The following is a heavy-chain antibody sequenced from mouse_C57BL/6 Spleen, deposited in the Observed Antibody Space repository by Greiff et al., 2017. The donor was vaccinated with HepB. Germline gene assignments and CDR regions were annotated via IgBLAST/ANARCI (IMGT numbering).Heavy chain of an antibody. Sequence: EVKVEESGEGLVKPGGSLKLSCAASGFTFSSYAMSWVRQTPEKRLEWVAYISSGGDYIYYADTVKGRFTISRDNARNTLYLQMSSLKSEDTAMYYCTRDDYGSSSYYAMDYWGQGTSVTVSS. CDR3: TRDDYGSSSYYAMDY. V-gene: IGHV5-9-1*02. CDR2: ISSGGDYI. J-gene: IGHJ4*01. CDR1: GFTFSSYA. D-gene: IGHD1-1*01.